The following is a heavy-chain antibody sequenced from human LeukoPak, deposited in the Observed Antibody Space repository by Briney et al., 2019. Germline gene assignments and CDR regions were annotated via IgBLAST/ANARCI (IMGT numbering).Heavy chain of an antibody. CDR1: GFTFDDYG. CDR3: ARDSVAPTPIDY. CDR2: INWNGGST. V-gene: IGHV3-20*04. D-gene: IGHD1-26*01. Sequence: PGGSLRLSCAASGFTFDDYGMSWLRQAPGKGLEWVSGINWNGGSTGYADSVKGRFTISRDNAKNTLYLQMNSLRADDTAVYYCARDSVAPTPIDYWGQGSLVTVSS. J-gene: IGHJ4*02.